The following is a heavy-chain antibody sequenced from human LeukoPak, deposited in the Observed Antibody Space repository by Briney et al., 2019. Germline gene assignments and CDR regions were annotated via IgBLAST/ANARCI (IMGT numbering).Heavy chain of an antibody. CDR2: IISKTDGGKT. Sequence: GGSLRLSCAASGFSFSNAWTSWVRQAPREGLEWGGRIISKTDGGKTDYAALVKVRFTISRDDSKNTLYLQMNSLKSEDTAVYYCTTVPLTPYMYYYDSSGYFYYWGQGTLVTVSS. CDR1: GFSFSNAW. V-gene: IGHV3-15*01. CDR3: TTVPLTPYMYYYDSSGYFYY. D-gene: IGHD3-22*01. J-gene: IGHJ4*02.